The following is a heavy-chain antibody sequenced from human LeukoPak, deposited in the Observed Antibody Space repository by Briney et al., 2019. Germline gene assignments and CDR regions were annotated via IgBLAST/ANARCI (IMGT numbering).Heavy chain of an antibody. CDR2: INHSGST. CDR3: ARDSVRSSSWYSGEDNWFDP. V-gene: IGHV4-34*01. CDR1: GGSFSGYY. D-gene: IGHD6-13*01. J-gene: IGHJ5*02. Sequence: SETLSLTCAVYGGSFSGYYWSWIRQPPGKGLEWIGEINHSGSTNYNPSLKSRVTMSVDTSKNQFSLKLSSVTAADTAVYYCARDSVRSSSWYSGEDNWFDPWGQGTLVTVSS.